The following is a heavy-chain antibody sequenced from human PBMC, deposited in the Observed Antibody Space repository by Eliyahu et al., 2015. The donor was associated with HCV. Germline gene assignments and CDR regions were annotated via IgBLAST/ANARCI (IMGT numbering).Heavy chain of an antibody. CDR3: AKTGQQLVQDY. CDR2: ISYXGSNK. J-gene: IGHJ4*02. D-gene: IGHD6-13*01. CDR1: XFTFSSYG. Sequence: QVQLVESGGGVVQPGRSLXLSCAASXFTFSSYGMHWVRQAPGKGLEWVAVISYXGSNKYYADSVKGRFTISRDNSKNTLYLQMNSLRAEDTAVYYCAKTGQQLVQDYWGQGTLVTVSS. V-gene: IGHV3-30*18.